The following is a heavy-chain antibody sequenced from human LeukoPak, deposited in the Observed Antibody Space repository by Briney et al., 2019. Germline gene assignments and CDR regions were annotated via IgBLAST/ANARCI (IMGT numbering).Heavy chain of an antibody. CDR3: ARYKGSQMAFDY. CDR1: GDSIRRSTYY. V-gene: IGHV4-39*01. Sequence: SETLSLTCTVSGDSIRRSTYYLVWIRQSPGKGLEWMGSIDTRGRTYYNPSVKGRVTISVDTSKNQVSLRSSSVNALDTAVYYCARYKGSQMAFDYWGQGTLVTVSS. CDR2: IDTRGRT. J-gene: IGHJ4*02. D-gene: IGHD3-10*01.